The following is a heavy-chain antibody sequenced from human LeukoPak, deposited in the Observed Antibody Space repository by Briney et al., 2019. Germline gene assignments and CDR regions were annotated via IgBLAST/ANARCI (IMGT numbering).Heavy chain of an antibody. D-gene: IGHD3-22*01. CDR3: AKEGPYYYDSSGPFVY. CDR1: GFTFSDYY. J-gene: IGHJ4*02. V-gene: IGHV3-11*01. CDR2: ISSSGSTI. Sequence: EGSLRLSCAASGFTFSDYYMNWIRQAPGKGLEWASYISSSGSTIYYADSVKGRFTISRDNAKNSLYLQMNSLRAEDTAVYYCAKEGPYYYDSSGPFVYWGQGTLVTVSS.